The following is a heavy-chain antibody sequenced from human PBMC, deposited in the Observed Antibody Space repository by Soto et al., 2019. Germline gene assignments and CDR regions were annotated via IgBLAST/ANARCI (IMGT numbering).Heavy chain of an antibody. V-gene: IGHV4-59*01. Sequence: SETLSLTCTVSGGSISSYYWSWIRQPPGKGLEWIGYIYYSGSTNYNPSLKSRVTISVDTSRNQFSLKLSSVTAADTAVYYCARIEGLRYFDWLHFDYWGQGTLVTVSS. CDR3: ARIEGLRYFDWLHFDY. J-gene: IGHJ4*02. CDR2: IYYSGST. CDR1: GGSISSYY. D-gene: IGHD3-9*01.